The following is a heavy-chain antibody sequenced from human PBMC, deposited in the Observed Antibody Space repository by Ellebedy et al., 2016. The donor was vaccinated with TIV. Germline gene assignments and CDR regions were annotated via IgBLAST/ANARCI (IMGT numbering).Heavy chain of an antibody. CDR2: ISPTSGAT. CDR3: ARARKQLWEFYYFDR. CDR1: GYLFTEYF. D-gene: IGHD2-21*01. J-gene: IGHJ4*02. V-gene: IGHV1-2*02. Sequence: ASVKVSCKASGYLFTEYFMHWPRQAPGQGFEWMGWISPTSGATKYAQNFQGRVTMTRDMSVSTAYMELSGLRDDDTAVYYCARARKQLWEFYYFDRWGPGTLVTVSS.